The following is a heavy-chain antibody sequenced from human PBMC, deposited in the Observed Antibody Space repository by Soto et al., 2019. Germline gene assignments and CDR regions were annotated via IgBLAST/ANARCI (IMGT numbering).Heavy chain of an antibody. J-gene: IGHJ4*02. CDR2: INHSGST. CDR1: GGSFSGYY. D-gene: IGHD1-7*01. V-gene: IGHV4-34*01. Sequence: SETLSLTCAVYGGSFSGYYWSWIRQPPGKGLEWIGEINHSGSTNYNPSLKSRVTISVDTSKNQFSLKLSSVTAADTAVYYCASRDPGTSVDYWGQGTLVTVSS. CDR3: ASRDPGTSVDY.